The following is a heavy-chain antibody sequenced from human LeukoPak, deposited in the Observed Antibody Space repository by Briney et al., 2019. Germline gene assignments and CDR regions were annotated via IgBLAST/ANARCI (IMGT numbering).Heavy chain of an antibody. CDR2: ISSSSSTI. CDR3: ARDESKGAVAVFDY. V-gene: IGHV3-48*01. Sequence: GGSLRLSCAASGFTFSSYSMNWVRQAPGKGLEWVSYISSSSSTICYADSVKGRFTISRDNAKNSLYLQMNSLRAEDTAVYYCARDESKGAVAVFDYWGQGTLVTVSS. J-gene: IGHJ4*02. CDR1: GFTFSSYS. D-gene: IGHD6-19*01.